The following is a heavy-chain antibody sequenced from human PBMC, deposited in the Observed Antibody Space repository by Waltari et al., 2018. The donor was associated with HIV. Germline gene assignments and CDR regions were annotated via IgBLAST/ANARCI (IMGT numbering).Heavy chain of an antibody. J-gene: IGHJ6*02. Sequence: QLQLQESGPGLVKPSETLSLTCTVSGGSISSSSYYWGWIRQPPGKGLEWIGSIYYSGSTYYNPSLKSRVTISVDTSKNQFSLKLSSVTAADTAVYYCARINRGGSYAPRSYYYYGMDVWGQGTTVTVSS. CDR2: IYYSGST. V-gene: IGHV4-39*01. CDR1: GGSISSSSYY. CDR3: ARINRGGSYAPRSYYYYGMDV. D-gene: IGHD1-26*01.